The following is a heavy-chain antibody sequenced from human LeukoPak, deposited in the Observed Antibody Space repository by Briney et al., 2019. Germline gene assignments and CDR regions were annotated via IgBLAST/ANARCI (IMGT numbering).Heavy chain of an antibody. Sequence: SETLSLTCTVSGGSISSYYWSWIRQPPGKGLEWIGYIYYSGSTNYNPSLKSRVTISVDTSKNQFSLKLSSVTAADTAVYYCARAVPSITIFGVDLGAFDIWGQGTMVTVSS. D-gene: IGHD3-3*01. CDR1: GGSISSYY. CDR2: IYYSGST. CDR3: ARAVPSITIFGVDLGAFDI. V-gene: IGHV4-59*01. J-gene: IGHJ3*02.